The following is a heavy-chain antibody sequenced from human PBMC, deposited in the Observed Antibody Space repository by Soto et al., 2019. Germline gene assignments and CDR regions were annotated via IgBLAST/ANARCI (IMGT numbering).Heavy chain of an antibody. Sequence: PGGSLRLSCSASGFTFSSYAMSWVRQAPGKGLEWVSAISGSGGSTYYADSVKGRFTISRDNSKNTLYLQMNSLRAEDTAVYYCAKDGWKIVVVPAPPGYMDVWGKGTTVTVSS. J-gene: IGHJ6*03. CDR1: GFTFSSYA. CDR3: AKDGWKIVVVPAPPGYMDV. D-gene: IGHD2-2*01. CDR2: ISGSGGST. V-gene: IGHV3-23*01.